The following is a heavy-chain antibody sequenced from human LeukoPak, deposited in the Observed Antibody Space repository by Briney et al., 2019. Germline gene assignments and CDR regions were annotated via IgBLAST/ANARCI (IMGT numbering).Heavy chain of an antibody. CDR2: ISSGFINI. CDR1: GFTFSDSY. V-gene: IGHV3-11*01. CDR3: ARGSADYSWYMHV. D-gene: IGHD5-12*01. J-gene: IGHJ6*04. Sequence: PGGSLRLSCAASGFTFSDSYMGWIRQAPGKGLEWISYISSGFINIYYADSVKGRFTISRDNAKNSLYLQMNSLRAEDTAVYYCARGSADYSWYMHVWGKGTTVTLSS.